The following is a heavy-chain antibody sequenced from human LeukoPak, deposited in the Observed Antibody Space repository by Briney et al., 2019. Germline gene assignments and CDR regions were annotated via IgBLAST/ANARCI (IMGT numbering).Heavy chain of an antibody. Sequence: PGGSLRLSCAASGFAFSSYSMNWVPQAPGKALEWVSYSRNSQNIYYAASVEGRFTISRDNARNSLYLQMNSLRDEDTAVYYCARDSAYAFDIWGQGTKVTVSS. D-gene: IGHD1-26*01. CDR1: GFAFSSYS. CDR3: ARDSAYAFDI. J-gene: IGHJ3*02. CDR2: SRNSQNI. V-gene: IGHV3-48*02.